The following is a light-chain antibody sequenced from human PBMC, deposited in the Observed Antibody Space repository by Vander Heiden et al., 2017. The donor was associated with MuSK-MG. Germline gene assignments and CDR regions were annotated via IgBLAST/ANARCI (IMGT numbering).Light chain of an antibody. CDR1: SSNIGAGYD. CDR3: QSYDSSLSALYV. Sequence: QSVLTQPPSVSRAPRQRVTISCTGSSSNIGAGYDVHWYQQLPGTAPKLLIYGNSNRPSGVPDRFSGSKSGTSASLAITGLQAEDEADYYCQSYDSSLSALYVFGTGTKVTVL. J-gene: IGLJ1*01. V-gene: IGLV1-40*01. CDR2: GNS.